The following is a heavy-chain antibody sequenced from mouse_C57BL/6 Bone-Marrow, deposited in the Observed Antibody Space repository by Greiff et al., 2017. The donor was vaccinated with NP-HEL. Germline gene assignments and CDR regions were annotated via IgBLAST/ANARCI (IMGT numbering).Heavy chain of an antibody. Sequence: EVHLVESGPELVKPGASVKISCKASGYSFTDYNMNWVKQSNGKSLEWIGVINPNYGTTSYNQKFKGKATLTVDQSSSTAYMQLNSLTSEDSAVYYCASRDYGSSYDYAMDYWGQGTSVTVSS. CDR3: ASRDYGSSYDYAMDY. J-gene: IGHJ4*01. V-gene: IGHV1-39*01. D-gene: IGHD1-1*01. CDR2: INPNYGTT. CDR1: GYSFTDYN.